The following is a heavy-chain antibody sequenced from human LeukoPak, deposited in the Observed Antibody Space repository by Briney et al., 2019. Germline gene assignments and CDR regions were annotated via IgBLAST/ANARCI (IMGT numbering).Heavy chain of an antibody. D-gene: IGHD1-1*01. V-gene: IGHV4-4*07. CDR3: GRLDGLILYYHYMDV. J-gene: IGHJ6*03. Sequence: PSETLSLTCLLSGGSIGPYYWSWIRQAAGKGPEWIGRIYTTGTADYNPSLKSRVTISADTSKNQFSLKLTSVTAADTAVYYCGRLDGLILYYHYMDVWGKGTTVTVSS. CDR1: GGSIGPYY. CDR2: IYTTGTA.